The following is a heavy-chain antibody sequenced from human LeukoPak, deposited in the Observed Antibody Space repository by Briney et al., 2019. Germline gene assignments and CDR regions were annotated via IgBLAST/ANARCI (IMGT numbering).Heavy chain of an antibody. D-gene: IGHD3-22*01. CDR1: GGSISSGGYS. CDR2: IYHSGST. J-gene: IGHJ5*02. Sequence: SQTLSLTCAVSGGSISSGGYSWSWIRQPPGKGLEWIGYIYHSGSTYYNPSLKSRVTISVDRSKNQFSLKLSSVTAADTAVYYCARGTDYYDSSGYYGGWFDPWGQGTLVTVPS. CDR3: ARGTDYYDSSGYYGGWFDP. V-gene: IGHV4-30-2*01.